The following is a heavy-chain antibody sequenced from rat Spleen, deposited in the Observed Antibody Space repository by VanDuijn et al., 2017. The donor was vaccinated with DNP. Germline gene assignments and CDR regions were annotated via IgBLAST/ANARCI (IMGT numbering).Heavy chain of an antibody. CDR3: AKYYGYNSYFFDY. D-gene: IGHD1-9*01. V-gene: IGHV5S10*01. Sequence: EVQLVESGGGLVQPGRSLKLSCAASGFTFSDYNMAWVRQAPKKGLEWVATIIYDGSRTYYRDSVKGRFTISRDNTKSTLYLQMDSLRSEDTATYYCAKYYGYNSYFFDYWGQGVLVTVSS. J-gene: IGHJ2*01. CDR1: GFTFSDYN. CDR2: IIYDGSRT.